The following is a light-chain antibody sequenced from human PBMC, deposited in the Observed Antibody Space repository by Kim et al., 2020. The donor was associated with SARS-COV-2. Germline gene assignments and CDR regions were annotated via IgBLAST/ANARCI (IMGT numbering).Light chain of an antibody. V-gene: IGLV2-8*01. CDR1: TSDVGANNY. Sequence: GQSVALSCTGTTSDVGANNYVSWYQQCPGEAPNLILYELTKRPSGVPDRFSGSKSGNTASLTVSGLQAEDEAHYYCSSYAGTNDVRFGGGTQLTVL. J-gene: IGLJ2*01. CDR3: SSYAGTNDVR. CDR2: ELT.